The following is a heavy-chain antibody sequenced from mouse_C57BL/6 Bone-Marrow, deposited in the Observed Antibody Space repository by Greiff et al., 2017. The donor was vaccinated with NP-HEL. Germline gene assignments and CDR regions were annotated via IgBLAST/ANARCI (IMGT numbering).Heavy chain of an antibody. CDR2: INPGSGGT. J-gene: IGHJ2*01. Sequence: QVQLQQSGAELVRPGTSVKVSCKASGYAFTNYLIEWVKQRPGQGLEWIGMINPGSGGTNYNEKFKGKATLTADKSSSTAYMQLSSLTSEDSAVYFCARADYYFDYWGQGTTLTVSS. CDR1: GYAFTNYL. CDR3: ARADYYFDY. V-gene: IGHV1-54*01.